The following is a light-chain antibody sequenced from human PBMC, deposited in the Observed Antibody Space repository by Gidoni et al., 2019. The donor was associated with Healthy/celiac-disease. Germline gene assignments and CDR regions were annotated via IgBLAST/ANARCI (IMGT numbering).Light chain of an antibody. CDR2: GTS. V-gene: IGLV1-40*01. CDR1: SPNIGAGHD. CDR3: QSYDSSLSDVV. Sequence: QRVTISCTGSSPNIGAGHDVHWYQQLPGTAPKLLIYGTSNRPSGVPDRFSGSKSGTSASLAITGRQAEDEADYYCQSYDSSLSDVVFGGGTKLTVL. J-gene: IGLJ2*01.